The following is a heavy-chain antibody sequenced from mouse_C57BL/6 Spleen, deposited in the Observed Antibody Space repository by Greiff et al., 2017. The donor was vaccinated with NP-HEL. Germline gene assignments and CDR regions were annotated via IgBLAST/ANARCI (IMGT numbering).Heavy chain of an antibody. J-gene: IGHJ3*01. CDR2: IYPGDGDT. CDR1: GYAFSSSW. D-gene: IGHD2-14*01. CDR3: ADRGSFAY. Sequence: VQLQQSGPELVKPGASVKISCKASGYAFSSSWMNWVKQRPGKGLEWIGRIYPGDGDTNYNGKFKGKATLTADKSSSTAYMQLSSLTSEDSAVYFCADRGSFAYWGQGTLVTVSA. V-gene: IGHV1-82*01.